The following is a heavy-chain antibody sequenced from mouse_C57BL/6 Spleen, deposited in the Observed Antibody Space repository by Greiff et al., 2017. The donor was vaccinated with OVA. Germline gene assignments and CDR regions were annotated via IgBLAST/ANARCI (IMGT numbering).Heavy chain of an antibody. V-gene: IGHV1-26*01. J-gene: IGHJ2*01. CDR3: ASPPITTVVAPNYFDY. CDR1: GYTFTDYY. CDR2: INPNNGGT. D-gene: IGHD1-1*01. Sequence: EVQLKQSGPELVKPGASVKISCKASGYTFTDYYMNWVKQSHGKSLEWIGDINPNNGGTSYNQKFKGKATLTVDKSSSTAYMELRSLTSEDSAVYYCASPPITTVVAPNYFDYWGQGTTLTVSS.